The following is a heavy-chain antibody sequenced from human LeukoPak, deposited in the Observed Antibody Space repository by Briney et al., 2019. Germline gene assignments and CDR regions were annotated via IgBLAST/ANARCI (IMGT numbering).Heavy chain of an antibody. Sequence: GGSLRLSCATSGFTLSSYAMHWVRQATGKGLEWVSAIGTAGDTYYPGSVKGRFTISRENAKNSLSLQMNSMRAEDTAVYYCVRQQTPHGNFDYWGQGTLVTVSS. CDR2: IGTAGDT. CDR3: VRQQTPHGNFDY. CDR1: GFTLSSYA. D-gene: IGHD1-26*01. J-gene: IGHJ4*02. V-gene: IGHV3-13*01.